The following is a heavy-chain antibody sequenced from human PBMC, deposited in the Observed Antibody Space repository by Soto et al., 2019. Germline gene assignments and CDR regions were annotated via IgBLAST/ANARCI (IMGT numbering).Heavy chain of an antibody. J-gene: IGHJ5*02. CDR3: ARESREQQLVLNWFDP. CDR1: GFTFSSYG. CDR2: IWYDGSNK. V-gene: IGHV3-33*01. Sequence: QVQLVESGGGVVQPGRSLRLSCAASGFTFSSYGMHWVRQAPGKGLEWVAVIWYDGSNKYYADSVKGRFTISRDNSKNTLYLQMNSLRAEDTAVYYCARESREQQLVLNWFDPWGQGTLVTVSS. D-gene: IGHD6-13*01.